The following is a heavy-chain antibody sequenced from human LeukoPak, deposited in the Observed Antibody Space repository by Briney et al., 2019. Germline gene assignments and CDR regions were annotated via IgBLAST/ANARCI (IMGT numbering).Heavy chain of an antibody. V-gene: IGHV3-53*01. J-gene: IGHJ3*02. D-gene: IGHD2/OR15-2a*01. Sequence: PGGSLRLSCAASGFTVSSNYMSWVRQAPGRELEWVSVIYSGGTTFYADSAKGRFTISTDNSKNTLYLQMNSLRAEDTAVYYCARERYYSDSRLPDIWGQGTMVTVSS. CDR2: IYSGGTT. CDR3: ARERYYSDSRLPDI. CDR1: GFTVSSNY.